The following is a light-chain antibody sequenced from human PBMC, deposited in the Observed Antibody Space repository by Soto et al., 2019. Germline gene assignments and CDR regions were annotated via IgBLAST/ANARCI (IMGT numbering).Light chain of an antibody. V-gene: IGKV3-15*01. CDR3: QQYNNWPPWT. J-gene: IGKJ1*01. Sequence: EIVMTQSPATLSVSPGERATLSCRASQSVSSNLAWYQQKPGQAPRLLIYVASTRATGIPARFSGSGSGTEFTLTINSLQSEDFAVYYCQQYNNWPPWTFGQGTKVEIK. CDR1: QSVSSN. CDR2: VAS.